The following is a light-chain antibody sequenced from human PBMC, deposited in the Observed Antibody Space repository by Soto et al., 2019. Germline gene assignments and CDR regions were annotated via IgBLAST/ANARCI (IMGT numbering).Light chain of an antibody. CDR3: CSYAGRNTVI. CDR1: STHFGSSNL. V-gene: IGLV2-23*01. Sequence: QSALTQPASVSGSPGQSVTISCTGNSTHFGSSNLVSWYQQHPGKAPKFIIYEGVKRSSWVSYRFSGSKSGDTASLTISGLQAADEAYYYCCSYAGRNTVIFGGGSQVIVL. CDR2: EGV. J-gene: IGLJ2*01.